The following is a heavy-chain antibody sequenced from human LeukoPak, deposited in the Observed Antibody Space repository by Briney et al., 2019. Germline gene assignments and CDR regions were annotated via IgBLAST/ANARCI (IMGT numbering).Heavy chain of an antibody. CDR2: ISGSGGST. Sequence: PGGSLRLSCAASGFTFSSYAMSWVRQAPGKGLEWVSAISGSGGSTYYADSVKGRFTNSRDNSKNTLYLQMNSLRAEDTAVYYCAKADNWNYSAMDVWGQGTTVTVSS. J-gene: IGHJ6*02. CDR1: GFTFSSYA. CDR3: AKADNWNYSAMDV. V-gene: IGHV3-23*01. D-gene: IGHD1-20*01.